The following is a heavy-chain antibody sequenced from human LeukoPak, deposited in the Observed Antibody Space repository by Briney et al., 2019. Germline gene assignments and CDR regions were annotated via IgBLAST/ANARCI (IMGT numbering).Heavy chain of an antibody. CDR3: ARRDSSSWYFWYFDL. J-gene: IGHJ2*01. CDR2: ISYDGSNK. D-gene: IGHD6-13*01. V-gene: IGHV3-30*04. Sequence: GRSLRLSCAASGFTFSSYAMHWVRQAPGKGLEWVAVISYDGSNKYYADSVKGRFTISRDNSKNTLYLQMNSLRAEDTAVYYCARRDSSSWYFWYFDLWGRGTLVTVSS. CDR1: GFTFSSYA.